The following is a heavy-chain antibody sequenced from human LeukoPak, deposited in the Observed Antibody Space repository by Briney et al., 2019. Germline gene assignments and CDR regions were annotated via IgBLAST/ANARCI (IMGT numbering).Heavy chain of an antibody. D-gene: IGHD3-10*01. CDR1: GDSSSSYY. Sequence: SETLSLTCTVSGDSSSSYYWSWIRQPPGKGLECIAYIHYNGRTNYNPSLKSRVIISVDTSKNQFSLKLTSVTAADTAIYYGARHSKYGSGGFQDNFDYWGQGTLLTVSS. J-gene: IGHJ4*02. CDR2: IHYNGRT. CDR3: ARHSKYGSGGFQDNFDY. V-gene: IGHV4-59*08.